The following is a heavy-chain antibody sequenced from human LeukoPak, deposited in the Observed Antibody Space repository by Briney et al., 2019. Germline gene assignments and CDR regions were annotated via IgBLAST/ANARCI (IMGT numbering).Heavy chain of an antibody. CDR2: IWPDGSIE. Sequence: GGSLRLSCAASGFAFSSHGMHWVRQAPGKGLEWVAVIWPDGSIEYYADSVKGRFTISRDNSKNTLYVQMNSLRAEDTAAYYCARAVTRYGLFDYWGQGTLVTVSS. D-gene: IGHD5-18*01. CDR1: GFAFSSHG. V-gene: IGHV3-33*01. J-gene: IGHJ4*02. CDR3: ARAVTRYGLFDY.